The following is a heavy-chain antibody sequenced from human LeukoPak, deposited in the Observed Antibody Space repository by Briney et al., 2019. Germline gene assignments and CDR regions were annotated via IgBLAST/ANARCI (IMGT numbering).Heavy chain of an antibody. D-gene: IGHD5-12*01. CDR3: ARGGSGNGDASDI. J-gene: IGHJ3*02. CDR2: SYSSGSS. CDR1: GCTISSSSYY. Sequence: PSETLSLTCTVSGCTISSSSYYWSCIRQTAGKGLEWIGSSYSSGSSHYNPSLKSRVTMSVDKSKNQFSLKLSAVTAADTAVYYCARGGSGNGDASDIWGQGTMVTVSS. V-gene: IGHV4-61*02.